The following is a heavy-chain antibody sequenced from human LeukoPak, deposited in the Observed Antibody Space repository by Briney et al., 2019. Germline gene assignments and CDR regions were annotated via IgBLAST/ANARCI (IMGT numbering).Heavy chain of an antibody. V-gene: IGHV1-2*04. J-gene: IGHJ4*02. CDR3: ARGGSSGWKIDY. D-gene: IGHD6-25*01. CDR1: GYTFTGYY. Sequence: ASVKVSCKASGYTFTGYYMHWVRQAPGQGLEWMGWINPNSGGTNYAQKFQGWVTMTRDTSISTAYMELSRLRSDDTAAYYCARGGSSGWKIDYWGQGTLVTVSS. CDR2: INPNSGGT.